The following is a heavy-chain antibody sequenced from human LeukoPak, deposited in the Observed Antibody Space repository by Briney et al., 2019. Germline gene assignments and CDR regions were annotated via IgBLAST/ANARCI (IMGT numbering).Heavy chain of an antibody. Sequence: GGSLRLSCAASGFTLSSYGVHWVRQAPGKGLEWVAVISYDGSNKYYADSVKGRVTISRVQSTNTVYLQMNSLRADDTAVYYCAEAHCSSTSCARADNWGQGTLVTVSS. D-gene: IGHD2-2*01. CDR1: GFTLSSYG. J-gene: IGHJ4*02. CDR3: AEAHCSSTSCARADN. CDR2: ISYDGSNK. V-gene: IGHV3-30*18.